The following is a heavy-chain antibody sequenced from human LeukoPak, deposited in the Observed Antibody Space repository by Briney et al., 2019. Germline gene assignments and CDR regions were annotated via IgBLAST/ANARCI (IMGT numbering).Heavy chain of an antibody. CDR1: GFTFSSYA. V-gene: IGHV3-23*01. D-gene: IGHD4-23*01. CDR3: AKDGNWVYYYGMDV. CDR2: ISGSGGST. J-gene: IGHJ6*02. Sequence: GGSLRLSCAASGFTFSSYAMSWVRQAPGKGLEWVSAISGSGGSTYYADSVKGRFTISRDDSKNTLYLQMNSLRAEDTAVYYCAKDGNWVYYYGMDVWGQGTTVTVSS.